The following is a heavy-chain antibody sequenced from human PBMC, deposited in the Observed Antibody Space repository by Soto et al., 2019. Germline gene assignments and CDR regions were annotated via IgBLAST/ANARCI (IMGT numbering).Heavy chain of an antibody. V-gene: IGHV5-10-1*01. Sequence: GESLKISCKGSGYSFAGYWITWVRQKPGKGLEWMGRIDPSDSQTYYSPSFRGHVTISVTKSITTVFLQWSSLRVSDTSMYYCASQIYDSDTGPNCQYYFDSWGQGTPVTVSS. CDR3: ASQIYDSDTGPNCQYYFDS. CDR1: GYSFAGYW. J-gene: IGHJ4*02. CDR2: IDPSDSQT. D-gene: IGHD3-22*01.